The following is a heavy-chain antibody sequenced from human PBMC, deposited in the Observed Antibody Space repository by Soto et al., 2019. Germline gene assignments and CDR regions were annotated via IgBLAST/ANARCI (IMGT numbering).Heavy chain of an antibody. CDR2: IIPIFGTA. D-gene: IGHD6-19*01. CDR3: AKEAVAGNGMDV. Sequence: GASVKVSCKASGGTFSSYAISWVRQAPGQGLDWMGGIIPIFGTANYAQKFQGRVTITADESTSTAYMELSSLRSEDTAVYYCAKEAVAGNGMDVWGQGTTVTVSS. J-gene: IGHJ6*02. CDR1: GGTFSSYA. V-gene: IGHV1-69*13.